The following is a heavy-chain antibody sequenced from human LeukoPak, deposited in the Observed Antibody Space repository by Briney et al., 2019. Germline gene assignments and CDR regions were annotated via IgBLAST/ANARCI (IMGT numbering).Heavy chain of an antibody. V-gene: IGHV4-4*07. D-gene: IGHD3-3*01. CDR2: IYTSGST. CDR3: ARDRYDFWSDSWFDP. CDR1: GGSISSYY. J-gene: IGHJ5*02. Sequence: SETLSLTCTVSGGSISSYYWSWIRQPAGKGMEWIGRIYTSGSTNYNPSLKSRVTMSVDTSKNQFSLKLSSVTAADTAVYYCARDRYDFWSDSWFDPWGQGTLVTVSS.